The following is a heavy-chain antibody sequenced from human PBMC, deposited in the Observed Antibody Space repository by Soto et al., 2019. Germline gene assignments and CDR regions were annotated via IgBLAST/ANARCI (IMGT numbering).Heavy chain of an antibody. CDR3: ARGWGYSYGPDY. Sequence: SETLSLTCTVSGGSVSSGSYYWSWIRQPPGKGLEWIGYIYYSGSTNYNPSLKSRVTISVDTSKNQFSLKLSSVTAADTAVYYCARGWGYSYGPDYWGQGTLVTVSS. D-gene: IGHD5-18*01. J-gene: IGHJ4*02. CDR2: IYYSGST. CDR1: GGSVSSGSYY. V-gene: IGHV4-61*01.